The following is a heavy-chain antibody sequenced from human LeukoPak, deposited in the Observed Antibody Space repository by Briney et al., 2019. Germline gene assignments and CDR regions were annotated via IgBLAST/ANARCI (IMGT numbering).Heavy chain of an antibody. Sequence: SETLSLTCTVSGGSNSSYYWSWIRQPAGKGLEWIGRIYTSGTNYNPSLKSRVTMSIDTSKNQFSLKLSSVTAADTAVYYCASYHGLYYFDYWGQGTLVTVSS. CDR1: GGSNSSYY. CDR3: ASYHGLYYFDY. D-gene: IGHD2-2*01. CDR2: IYTSGT. V-gene: IGHV4-4*07. J-gene: IGHJ4*02.